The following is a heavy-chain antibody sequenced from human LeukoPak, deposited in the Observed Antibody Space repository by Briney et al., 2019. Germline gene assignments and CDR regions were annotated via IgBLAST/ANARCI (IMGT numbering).Heavy chain of an antibody. V-gene: IGHV4-59*12. CDR3: AREEY. CDR1: GDSISNYY. J-gene: IGHJ4*02. Sequence: MASETLSLTCTFSGDSISNYYWSWIRQPPGKGLEWIGYIYYSGSTDSNPSLKSRVTLSLDASKNQFSLRLRSVTAADTAVYYCAREEYWGQGTLVTVSS. CDR2: IYYSGST.